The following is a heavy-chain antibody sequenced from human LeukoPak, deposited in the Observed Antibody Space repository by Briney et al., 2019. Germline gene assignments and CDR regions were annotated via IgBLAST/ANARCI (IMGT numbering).Heavy chain of an antibody. J-gene: IGHJ4*02. CDR1: GGSFSGYY. V-gene: IGHV4-34*01. Sequence: HPSETLSLTCAVYGGSFSGYYWSWIRQPPGKGLEWIGEINHSGSTNYNPSLKSRVTISVDTSKNQFSLKLSSVTAADTAVYYCARDRASGSGKYYFDYWGQGTLVTVSS. D-gene: IGHD3-10*01. CDR3: ARDRASGSGKYYFDY. CDR2: INHSGST.